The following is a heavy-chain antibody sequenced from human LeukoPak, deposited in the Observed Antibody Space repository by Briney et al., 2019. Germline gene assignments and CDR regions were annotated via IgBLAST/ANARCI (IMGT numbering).Heavy chain of an antibody. CDR3: ACLTTADAFDI. V-gene: IGHV4-59*01. CDR1: GGSIGSYY. J-gene: IGHJ3*02. D-gene: IGHD3-22*01. CDR2: IYDSGST. Sequence: SETLSLTCTVSGGSIGSYYWSWIRQPPGKGLGWIGYIYDSGSTNYNPSLKSRVTISVDTSKNQFSLKLSSVTAADTAVYYCACLTTADAFDIWGQGTMVTVSS.